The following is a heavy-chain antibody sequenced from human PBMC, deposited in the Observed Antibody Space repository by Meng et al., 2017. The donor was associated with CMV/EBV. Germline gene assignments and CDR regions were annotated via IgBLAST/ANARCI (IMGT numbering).Heavy chain of an antibody. CDR1: GFTFSDYY. Sequence: ESLKISCAASGFTFSDYYMSWIRQAPGKGLEWIGEINHSGSTNYNPSLKSRVTISVDTSKNQFSLKLSSVTAADTAVYYCARGHRRGVVATPFDYWGQGTLVTVSS. J-gene: IGHJ4*02. D-gene: IGHD5-12*01. V-gene: IGHV4-34*01. CDR2: INHSGST. CDR3: ARGHRRGVVATPFDY.